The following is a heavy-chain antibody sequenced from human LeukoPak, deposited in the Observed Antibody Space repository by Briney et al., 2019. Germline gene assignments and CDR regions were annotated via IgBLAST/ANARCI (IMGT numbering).Heavy chain of an antibody. CDR2: ISGSGGTA. CDR1: GFTFSSYA. D-gene: IGHD3-22*01. J-gene: IGHJ4*02. CDR3: VRSDYYGSRGYYYGY. Sequence: PGGSLRLSCAASGFTFSSYAMSWVRQAPGKGLEWVSTISGSGGTAYYADSVKGRFTISRDNAENTVYMYMNSLRAEDTAVYYCVRSDYYGSRGYYYGYWGQGTLVTVSS. V-gene: IGHV3-23*01.